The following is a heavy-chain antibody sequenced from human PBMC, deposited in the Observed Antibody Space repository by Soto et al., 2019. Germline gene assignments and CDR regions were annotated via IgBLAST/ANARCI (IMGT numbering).Heavy chain of an antibody. CDR1: GYAFTTYG. D-gene: IGHD6-6*01. J-gene: IGHJ4*02. Sequence: QVHLVQSGAEVKKPGASVKVSCKGSGYAFTTYGITWVRQAPGQGLEWMGCISAHNGNTNYAQKHQGRGTVTRDTSTSTAYMELRSQRSDDTAVYYCARGRDGDYWGQGALVTVSS. CDR2: ISAHNGNT. CDR3: ARGRDGDY. V-gene: IGHV1-18*01.